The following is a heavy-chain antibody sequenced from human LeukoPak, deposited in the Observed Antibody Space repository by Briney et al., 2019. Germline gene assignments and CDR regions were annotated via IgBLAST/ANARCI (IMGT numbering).Heavy chain of an antibody. CDR3: AKDSRAGIAAAGTRVWFDP. CDR2: IRYDGSNK. J-gene: IGHJ5*02. CDR1: GFTFSSYG. D-gene: IGHD6-13*01. V-gene: IGHV3-30*02. Sequence: GGSLRLSCAASGFTFSSYGMHWVRQAPGKGLEWVAFIRYDGSNKYYADSVKGRFTISRDNSKNTLYLQMNSLRAEDTAVYYCAKDSRAGIAAAGTRVWFDPWGQGTLVTVSS.